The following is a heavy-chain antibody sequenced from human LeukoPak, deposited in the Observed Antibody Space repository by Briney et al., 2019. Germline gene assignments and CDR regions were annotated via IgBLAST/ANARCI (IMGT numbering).Heavy chain of an antibody. D-gene: IGHD3-9*01. CDR2: ISAYNGNT. V-gene: IGHV1-18*04. Sequence: ASVKVSCKASGYTFTSYGISWVRQAPGQGLEWMGWISAYNGNTNYAQKLQGRVTMTTDTSTSTAYMELRSLRSDDTAVYYCARVGAYYDILTGYHRGNDAFDIWGQGTMVTVSS. CDR3: ARVGAYYDILTGYHRGNDAFDI. J-gene: IGHJ3*02. CDR1: GYTFTSYG.